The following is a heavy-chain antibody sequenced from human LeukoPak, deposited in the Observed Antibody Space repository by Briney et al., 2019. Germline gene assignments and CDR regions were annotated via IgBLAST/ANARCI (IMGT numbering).Heavy chain of an antibody. CDR1: GFTVSTNY. CDR3: ARSPRIYDSSGYYLVEYFDL. Sequence: GGSLRLSCAASGFTVSTNYMSWVRQAPGKGLEWVSIIYSGGSTSYADSVKGRFTISRDISKNTLFLQMSSLRAEDTAVYYCARSPRIYDSSGYYLVEYFDLWGRGTLVTVSS. V-gene: IGHV3-53*01. J-gene: IGHJ2*01. D-gene: IGHD3-22*01. CDR2: IYSGGST.